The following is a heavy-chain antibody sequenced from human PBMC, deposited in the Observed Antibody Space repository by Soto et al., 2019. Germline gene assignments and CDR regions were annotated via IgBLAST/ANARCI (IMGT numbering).Heavy chain of an antibody. CDR1: GYTFTGYY. CDR2: LTPNSGDT. CDR3: ARGGSRGWPYYYGMYV. V-gene: IGHV1-2*01. J-gene: IGHJ6*02. Sequence: QMQLVQSGAEVKKPGASVKVSCRASGYTFTGYYIHWVRQAPGQGLEWMGWLTPNSGDTNYPQKFEGRVAITRDTSISPAHLEMSRLRPYDTVMYYCARGGSRGWPYYYGMYVWGQGTTVTVAS. D-gene: IGHD6-19*01.